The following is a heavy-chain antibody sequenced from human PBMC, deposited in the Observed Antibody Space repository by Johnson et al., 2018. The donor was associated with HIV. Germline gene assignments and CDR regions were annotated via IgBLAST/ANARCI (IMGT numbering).Heavy chain of an antibody. Sequence: QVQLVESGGGVVRPGGSLRLSCAASGFTFSDYSMSWIRQAPGKGLEWVSYIRSSGSTIYYADSVKGRFTISRDNAKNSLYLQMGSLRAEDMAVYYCARDPLENDYIWGQGAFDIWGQGTMVTVSS. V-gene: IGHV3-11*04. J-gene: IGHJ3*02. CDR2: IRSSGSTI. CDR3: ARDPLENDYIWGQGAFDI. CDR1: GFTFSDYS. D-gene: IGHD3-16*01.